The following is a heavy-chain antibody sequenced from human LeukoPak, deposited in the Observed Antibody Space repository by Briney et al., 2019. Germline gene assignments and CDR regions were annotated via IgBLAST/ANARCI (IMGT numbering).Heavy chain of an antibody. Sequence: GASVKVSCKASGYTFTTYDINWVRQATGQGREWMGWMNPNSGNTGYAQKFQGRVTMTRSTSISTAYVELRSLRSEDTAVYYCARGPNKSDGGNSGSAWFDPWGQGTLVTVSS. CDR1: GYTFTTYD. D-gene: IGHD4-23*01. J-gene: IGHJ5*02. V-gene: IGHV1-8*01. CDR2: MNPNSGNT. CDR3: ARGPNKSDGGNSGSAWFDP.